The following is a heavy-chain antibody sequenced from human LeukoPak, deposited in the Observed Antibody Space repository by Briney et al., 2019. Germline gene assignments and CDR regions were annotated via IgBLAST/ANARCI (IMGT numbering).Heavy chain of an antibody. CDR2: INPNSGGT. CDR3: ARVRYCSGGSCYPQDY. Sequence: ASVKVSCKASGYTFTGYYMHWVRQAPGQGLEWMGWINPNSGGTNYAQKFQGGVTMTRDTSISTAYMELSRLRSDDTAVYYCARVRYCSGGSCYPQDYWGQGTLVTVSS. V-gene: IGHV1-2*02. D-gene: IGHD2-15*01. J-gene: IGHJ4*02. CDR1: GYTFTGYY.